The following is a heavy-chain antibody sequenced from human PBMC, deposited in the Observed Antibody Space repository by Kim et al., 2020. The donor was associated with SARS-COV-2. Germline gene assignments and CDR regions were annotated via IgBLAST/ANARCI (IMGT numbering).Heavy chain of an antibody. J-gene: IGHJ3*02. Sequence: GGSLRLSCSASGFTFSSYAMHWVRQAPGKGLEYVSAISSNGGSTYYADSVKGRFTISRDNSKNTLYLQMSSLRAEDTAVYYCVKGVEYSGSYYLAGFGVSGDAFDIWGQGTMVTVSS. CDR3: VKGVEYSGSYYLAGFGVSGDAFDI. CDR1: GFTFSSYA. V-gene: IGHV3-64D*06. D-gene: IGHD1-26*01. CDR2: ISSNGGST.